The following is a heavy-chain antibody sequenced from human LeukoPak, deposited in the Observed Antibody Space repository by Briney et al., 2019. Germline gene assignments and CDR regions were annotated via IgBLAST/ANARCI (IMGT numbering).Heavy chain of an antibody. V-gene: IGHV3-66*01. Sequence: GGSLRLSCAASRCTFSSNFMSWVRQAPGEGLEWVAVIYSGGRADYADSVKGRFTISRDNSRSMLYLQMKSLRPEDTAVYYCAREIGRGVISPYFDSWGQGTLVTVSS. J-gene: IGHJ4*02. CDR2: IYSGGRA. D-gene: IGHD3-10*01. CDR3: AREIGRGVISPYFDS. CDR1: RCTFSSNF.